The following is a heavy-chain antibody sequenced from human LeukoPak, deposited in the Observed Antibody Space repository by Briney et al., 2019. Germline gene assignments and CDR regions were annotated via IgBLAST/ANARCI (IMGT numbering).Heavy chain of an antibody. Sequence: ASVKLSRKASGYTFTDYYMHWVRQAPGQGLEGMGGIDPNGGGKKYAQRLHARVTMPRDTSITTAYMELSRLRSDDTAVYDGAGGGRSPTTVTGNWYFDLWGRGSLVTV. J-gene: IGHJ2*01. CDR2: IDPNGGGK. D-gene: IGHD4-11*01. CDR1: GYTFTDYY. V-gene: IGHV1-2*02. CDR3: AGGGRSPTTVTGNWYFDL.